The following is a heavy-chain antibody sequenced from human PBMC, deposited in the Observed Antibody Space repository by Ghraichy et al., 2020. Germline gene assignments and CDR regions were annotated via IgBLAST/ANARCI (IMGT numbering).Heavy chain of an antibody. V-gene: IGHV3-48*01. CDR1: GFSFSDYS. CDR3: ARLPLPRRAAVGDWYFDL. J-gene: IGHJ2*01. CDR2: ITGSSITI. D-gene: IGHD6-13*01. Sequence: GSLRLSCEGSGFSFSDYSMIWVRLTPRKALEWVSYITGSSITIFYTDSVKGRFTISRDNAKNSLYLQMNSLRAEDTAVYYCARLPLPRRAAVGDWYFDLWGRGTLVTGSS.